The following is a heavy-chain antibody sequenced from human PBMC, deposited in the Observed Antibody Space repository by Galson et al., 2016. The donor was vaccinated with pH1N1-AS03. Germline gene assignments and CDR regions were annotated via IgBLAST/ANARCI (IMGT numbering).Heavy chain of an antibody. V-gene: IGHV1-2*02. D-gene: IGHD2-2*01. CDR1: GYTFAAYY. CDR3: ARVVLGTSGHHS. J-gene: IGHJ4*02. Sequence: SVKVSCKASGYTFAAYYIHWVRQAPGQGLEWMGWINPDSGRTHYAQKFQGRVTMTRATSISTAYMELTRLKSNDTAVYFCARVVLGTSGHHSWGQGTRVTVSS. CDR2: INPDSGRT.